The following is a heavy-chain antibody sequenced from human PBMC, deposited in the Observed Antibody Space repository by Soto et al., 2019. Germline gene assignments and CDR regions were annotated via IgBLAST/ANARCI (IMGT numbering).Heavy chain of an antibody. D-gene: IGHD2-15*01. Sequence: SETLSLTCTASGGSISPFYWSWVRQPPGKGLEWIGYLYYSGNTNYNPSLKSRVTISVDASKNQVSLRLTSVTAADTAVYYCARVGGVAARTFDYWGQGTVVTVSS. J-gene: IGHJ4*02. V-gene: IGHV4-59*01. CDR1: GGSISPFY. CDR2: LYYSGNT. CDR3: ARVGGVAARTFDY.